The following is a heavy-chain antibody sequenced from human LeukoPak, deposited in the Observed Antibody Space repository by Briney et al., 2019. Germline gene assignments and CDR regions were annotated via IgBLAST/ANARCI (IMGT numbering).Heavy chain of an antibody. CDR2: IKQDGSEK. J-gene: IGHJ4*02. CDR1: GFTFSSYW. V-gene: IGHV3-7*01. D-gene: IGHD6-6*01. Sequence: GGSLRLSCAASGFTFSSYWMSWVRQAPGKGLEWVANIKQDGSEKYYVDSVKGRFTISRDNAKNSLYLQMNSLRAEDTAVYYCARIVPKGHPSPYYFDYWGQGTLVTVSS. CDR3: ARIVPKGHPSPYYFDY.